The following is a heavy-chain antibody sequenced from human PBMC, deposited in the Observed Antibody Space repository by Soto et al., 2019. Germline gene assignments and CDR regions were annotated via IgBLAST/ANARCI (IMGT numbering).Heavy chain of an antibody. Sequence: SETLSLTFTLSVGSFTSGSYSWSLIRHPPGKGLEWIGYVYHTGRNSYNPSLKSRVSISMDTSKNQFSLNLDSLTAADTAVYFCARDFDYFDSWGQGTLVPVSS. CDR1: VGSFTSGSYS. CDR2: VYHTGRN. J-gene: IGHJ4*02. D-gene: IGHD3-3*01. CDR3: ARDFDYFDS. V-gene: IGHV4-61*01.